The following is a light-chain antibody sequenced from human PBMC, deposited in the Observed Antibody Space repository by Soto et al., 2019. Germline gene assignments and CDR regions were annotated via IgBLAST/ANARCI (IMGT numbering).Light chain of an antibody. CDR2: DVS. J-gene: IGLJ2*01. CDR3: SSYTSSSTYVV. Sequence: QSALTQPASVSGSPGQSITISCTGTSSDVGGYNYVSWYQQHPGKAPKLMIYDVSNRPSGVSNRFSGSKSGNTASLTISGLHVEDEADYYCSSYTSSSTYVVFGGGTKVTVL. V-gene: IGLV2-14*01. CDR1: SSDVGGYNY.